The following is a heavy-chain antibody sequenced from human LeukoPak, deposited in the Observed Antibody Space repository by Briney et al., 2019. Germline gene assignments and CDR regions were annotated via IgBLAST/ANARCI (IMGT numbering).Heavy chain of an antibody. D-gene: IGHD5-24*01. CDR2: ISSSSSYI. V-gene: IGHV3-21*01. CDR3: ARGPGGYNYGNDY. CDR1: GFTVSSNY. J-gene: IGHJ4*02. Sequence: PGGSLRLSCAASGFTVSSNYMSWVRQAPGKGLEWVSSISSSSSYIYYADSVKGRFTISRDNAKNSLYLQMNSLRAEDTAVYYCARGPGGYNYGNDYWGQGTLVTVSS.